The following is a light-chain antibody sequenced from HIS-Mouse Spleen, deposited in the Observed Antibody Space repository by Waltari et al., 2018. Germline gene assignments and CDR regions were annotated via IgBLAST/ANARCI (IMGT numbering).Light chain of an antibody. V-gene: IGLV3-10*01. Sequence: SYELTQPPSVSVSPGQTARITCSGDALPKKYAYWYQQKSGQAPVLVIYEDSRRPFGIPERFSGASSGTMATLTISGGQVEDEADYYCDSTDSSGNHRVFGGGTKLTVL. CDR3: DSTDSSGNHRV. CDR1: ALPKKY. CDR2: EDS. J-gene: IGLJ2*01.